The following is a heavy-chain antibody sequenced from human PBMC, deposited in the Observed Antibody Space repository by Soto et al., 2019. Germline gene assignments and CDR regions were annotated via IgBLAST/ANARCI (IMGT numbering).Heavy chain of an antibody. V-gene: IGHV3-64*01. CDR1: GFTLSGYA. J-gene: IGHJ6*03. CDR3: PRRALPAFSYLAV. D-gene: IGHD6-25*01. CDR2: ISSNGVGT. Sequence: EVQLAESGGGLAQPGGSLRLSCAASGFTLSGYAMDWVRQAPGKGLEYVSGISSNGVGTYYANSVQGRFTISRDNSKKPGYLQMASLSPKDMAVYSGPRRALPAFSYLAVWGKGTP.